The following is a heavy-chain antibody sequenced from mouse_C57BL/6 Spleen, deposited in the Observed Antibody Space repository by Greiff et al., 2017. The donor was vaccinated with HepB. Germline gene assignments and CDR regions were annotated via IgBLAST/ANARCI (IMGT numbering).Heavy chain of an antibody. Sequence: QVQLKQSGPELVKPGASVKISCKASGYAFSSSWMNWVKQRPGKGLEWIGRIYPGDGDTNYNGKFKGKATLTADKSSSTAYMQLSSLTAEDSAVYFGARDYGNSEDFDYWGQGTTLTVSS. CDR2: IYPGDGDT. D-gene: IGHD1-1*01. CDR3: ARDYGNSEDFDY. V-gene: IGHV1-82*01. J-gene: IGHJ2*01. CDR1: GYAFSSSW.